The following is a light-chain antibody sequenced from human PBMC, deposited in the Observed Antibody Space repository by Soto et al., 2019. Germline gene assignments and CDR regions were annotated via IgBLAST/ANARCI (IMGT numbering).Light chain of an antibody. Sequence: ETVMTQSPGTLSLSPGERATLSCRASQSVNSGYLAWYQQKPGQAPRLLIFGASNRATGIPDRFTGSGSGTDFTLTISRLEPEDFAVYYCQQYGISQNTFGQGTKLEIK. CDR1: QSVNSGY. J-gene: IGKJ2*01. CDR2: GAS. CDR3: QQYGISQNT. V-gene: IGKV3-20*01.